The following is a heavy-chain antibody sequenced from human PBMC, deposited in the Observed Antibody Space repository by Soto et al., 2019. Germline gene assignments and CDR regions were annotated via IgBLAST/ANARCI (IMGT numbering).Heavy chain of an antibody. CDR3: ARAVRYFDWLLFGAFDI. Sequence: ASVKVSCKASGYTFTGYYMHWVRQAPGQGLEWMGWINPNSGGTNYAQKFQGWVTMTRDTSISTAYMELSRLRSDDTAVYYCARAVRYFDWLLFGAFDIWGQGTMVTVSS. CDR1: GYTFTGYY. D-gene: IGHD3-9*01. J-gene: IGHJ3*02. CDR2: INPNSGGT. V-gene: IGHV1-2*04.